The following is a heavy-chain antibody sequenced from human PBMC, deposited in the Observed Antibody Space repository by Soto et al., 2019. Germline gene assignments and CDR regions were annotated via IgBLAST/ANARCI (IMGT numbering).Heavy chain of an antibody. CDR2: IIAYNGTT. V-gene: IGHV1-18*01. Sequence: ASVKVSCKASGCTFSSYAISWVRQAPGQGLEWMGWIIAYNGTTNYAQKFQGRVTMTADTSTSTAYMELRSLRSDDTAVYYCARRPIDYWGQGTLVTVSS. CDR1: GCTFSSYA. J-gene: IGHJ4*02. CDR3: ARRPIDY.